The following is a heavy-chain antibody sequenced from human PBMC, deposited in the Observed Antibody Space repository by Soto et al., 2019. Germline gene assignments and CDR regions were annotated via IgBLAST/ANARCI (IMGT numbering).Heavy chain of an antibody. V-gene: IGHV1-46*01. D-gene: IGHD3-22*01. J-gene: IGHJ3*02. Sequence: QVQLVQSGAEVKKPGASVKVSCKASGYTFTSYYMHWVRQAPGQGLEWMGIINPSGGSTSYAQKCQGRVTMTRDTSTSTVYMELSSLRSEDTAVYYCARVGDDSSGYYYEEAFDIWGQGTMVTVSS. CDR1: GYTFTSYY. CDR3: ARVGDDSSGYYYEEAFDI. CDR2: INPSGGST.